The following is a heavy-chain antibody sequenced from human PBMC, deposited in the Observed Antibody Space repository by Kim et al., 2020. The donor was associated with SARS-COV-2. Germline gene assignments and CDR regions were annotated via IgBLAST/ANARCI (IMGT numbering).Heavy chain of an antibody. CDR1: GFTFSSYA. CDR3: AQPVTSYYVDTAMGAATDY. J-gene: IGHJ4*02. D-gene: IGHD5-18*01. V-gene: IGHV3-23*01. Sequence: GGSLRLSCAASGFTFSSYAMSWVRQAPGKGLEWVSAISGSGGSTYYADSVKGRFTISRDNSKNTLYLQMNSLRAEDTAVYYCAQPVTSYYVDTAMGAATDYWGQGALVTVSS. CDR2: ISGSGGST.